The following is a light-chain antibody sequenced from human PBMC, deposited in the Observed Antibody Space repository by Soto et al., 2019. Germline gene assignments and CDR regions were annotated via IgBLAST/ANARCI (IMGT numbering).Light chain of an antibody. CDR1: QSISSSY. V-gene: IGKV3-20*01. CDR2: AAS. J-gene: IGKJ2*01. Sequence: EIVLTQSPGTLSLSPGERATLSCRASQSISSSYLAWYQQKPGQAPRLLIYAASSRATGIPDRFSGSGSGTDFTLTISRLEPEDFAVYYCQQYGSSPYTFGHGTQVEIK. CDR3: QQYGSSPYT.